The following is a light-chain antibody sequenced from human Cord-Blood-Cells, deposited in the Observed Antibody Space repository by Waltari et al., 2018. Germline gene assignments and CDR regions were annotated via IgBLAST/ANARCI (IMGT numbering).Light chain of an antibody. J-gene: IGLJ3*02. CDR3: VLYMGSGIRV. CDR2: STN. Sequence: QTVVTQQPSFSVSPGGTVTLTSGSSSGSVSTSYYPPWYQQTPGQAPRTLIYSTNTRSSGVPDRFSGSILGNKAALTITGAQADDESDYYCVLYMGSGIRVFGGGTKLTVL. V-gene: IGLV8-61*01. CDR1: SGSVSTSYY.